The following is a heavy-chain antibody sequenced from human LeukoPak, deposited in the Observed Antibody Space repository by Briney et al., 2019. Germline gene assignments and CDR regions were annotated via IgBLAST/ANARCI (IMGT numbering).Heavy chain of an antibody. Sequence: PGGSLRLSCAASGFTFSSYAMSWVRQAPGKGLEWVSAISGSGGSTYYADSVKGRFTISRDNSKNTLYLQMNSLRAEDTAVYYCAKDTHHVPGYLGGWYYWGQGTLVTVPS. V-gene: IGHV3-23*01. D-gene: IGHD6-19*01. CDR1: GFTFSSYA. CDR3: AKDTHHVPGYLGGWYY. J-gene: IGHJ4*02. CDR2: ISGSGGST.